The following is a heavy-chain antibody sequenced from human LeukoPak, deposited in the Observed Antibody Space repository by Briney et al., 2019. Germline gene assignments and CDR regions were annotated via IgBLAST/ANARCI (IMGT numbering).Heavy chain of an antibody. CDR1: GYTFTGYY. Sequence: ASVKVSCKASGYTFTGYYMHWVRQAPGQGLEWMGWINPNSGGTNYAQKFQGRVTMTRDTSISTAYMELSRLRSDDTAVYYCASLGAPTEYYYDGSGYQLDYWGQGTLVTVSS. V-gene: IGHV1-2*02. D-gene: IGHD3-22*01. J-gene: IGHJ4*02. CDR3: ASLGAPTEYYYDGSGYQLDY. CDR2: INPNSGGT.